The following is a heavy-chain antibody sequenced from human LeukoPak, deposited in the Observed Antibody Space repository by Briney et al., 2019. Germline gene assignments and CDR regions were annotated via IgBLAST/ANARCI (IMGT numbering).Heavy chain of an antibody. V-gene: IGHV3-23*01. J-gene: IGHJ4*02. CDR2: IGGSGGST. CDR1: GFTFSSYA. CDR3: AKDGDIVVVVAATD. Sequence: GGSLRLSCAASGFTFSSYAMSWVRQAPGKGLEWVSSIGGSGGSTYYADSVKGRFTISRDNSKNTLYLQMNSLRAEDTAVYYCAKDGDIVVVVAATDWGQGTLVTVSS. D-gene: IGHD2-15*01.